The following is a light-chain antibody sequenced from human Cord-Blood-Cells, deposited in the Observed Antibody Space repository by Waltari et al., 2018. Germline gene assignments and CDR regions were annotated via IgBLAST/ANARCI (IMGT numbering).Light chain of an antibody. CDR3: CSYAGSSTYVV. CDR1: SRDVGSYNL. J-gene: IGLJ2*01. Sequence: QPALTQPPSVSGSPGQSTTISCTATSRDVGSYNLVSWYQQHPGKAPKLMIYEVSKRPSGVSNRFSGSKSGNTASLTISGLQAEDEADYYCCSYAGSSTYVVFGGGTKLTVL. CDR2: EVS. V-gene: IGLV2-23*02.